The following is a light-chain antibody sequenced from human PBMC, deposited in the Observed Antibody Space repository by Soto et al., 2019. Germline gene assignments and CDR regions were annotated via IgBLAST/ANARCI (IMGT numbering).Light chain of an antibody. Sequence: QSVLTKPPSASGSPGQSVTISCTGTSSDFGGYNYVSWYQQHPGKAPKLMIYEVSKRPSGVPDRFSGSKSGNTASLTVSGLQAEDEADYYCSSYAGSNNLYVFGTGTKVTVL. CDR3: SSYAGSNNLYV. J-gene: IGLJ1*01. CDR2: EVS. V-gene: IGLV2-8*01. CDR1: SSDFGGYNY.